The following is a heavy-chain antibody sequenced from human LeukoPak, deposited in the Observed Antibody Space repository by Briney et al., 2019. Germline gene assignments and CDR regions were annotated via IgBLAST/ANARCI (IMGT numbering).Heavy chain of an antibody. CDR2: IYYSGST. Sequence: PSETLSLTCTVSGGSISSSSYYWGWIRQPPGKGLEWIGSIYYSGSTCYNPSLKSRVTISVDTSKNQFSLKLSSVTAADTAVYYCARPEGSGWYNWFDPWGQGTLVTVSS. V-gene: IGHV4-39*01. CDR3: ARPEGSGWYNWFDP. J-gene: IGHJ5*02. D-gene: IGHD6-19*01. CDR1: GGSISSSSYY.